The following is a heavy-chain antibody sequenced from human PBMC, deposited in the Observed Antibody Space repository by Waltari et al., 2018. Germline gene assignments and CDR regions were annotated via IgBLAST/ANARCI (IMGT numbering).Heavy chain of an antibody. CDR2: IIPIFGTA. D-gene: IGHD3-10*01. CDR3: AGGVYYYGSGSYSPHDY. Sequence: QVQLVQSGAEVKKPGSSVKVSCKAAGGTFSSYAISWVRQAPGQGLEWMGRIIPIFGTANYSQKFQGRVTITADKSTRTAYMELSSLRSEDTAVYYCAGGVYYYGSGSYSPHDYWGQGTLVTVSS. J-gene: IGHJ4*02. V-gene: IGHV1-69*08. CDR1: GGTFSSYA.